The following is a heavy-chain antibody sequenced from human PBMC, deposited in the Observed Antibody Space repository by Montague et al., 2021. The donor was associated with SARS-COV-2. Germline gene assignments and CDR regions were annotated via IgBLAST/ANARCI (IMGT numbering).Heavy chain of an antibody. D-gene: IGHD1-14*01. CDR1: GGSFSGYY. Sequence: SETLSLTCAVDGGSFSGYYWSWIRQHTGKGLEWIGEINRSGSTNYNPSLKSRVTISVDTSKNQFSLKLSSVTAADTAVYYCARSKPVSSSYYYYGMDVWGQGTTVTVAS. J-gene: IGHJ6*02. V-gene: IGHV4-34*01. CDR2: INRSGST. CDR3: ARSKPVSSSYYYYGMDV.